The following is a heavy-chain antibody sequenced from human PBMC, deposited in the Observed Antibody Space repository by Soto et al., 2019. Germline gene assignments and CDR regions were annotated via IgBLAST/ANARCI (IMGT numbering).Heavy chain of an antibody. CDR3: ARHLLDSRRARITMTRGIIIYWFDP. J-gene: IGHJ5*02. D-gene: IGHD3-10*01. CDR2: IYYSGST. CDR1: GGSISSGTYY. V-gene: IGHV4-39*01. Sequence: SETLSLTCNVSGGSISSGTYYWGWIRQPPGKGLEWIGSIYYSGSTYYNPSLKSRVTISVDTSKNQFSLKLSSVTAADTAVYYCARHLLDSRRARITMTRGIIIYWFDPWGQGTLVTVSS.